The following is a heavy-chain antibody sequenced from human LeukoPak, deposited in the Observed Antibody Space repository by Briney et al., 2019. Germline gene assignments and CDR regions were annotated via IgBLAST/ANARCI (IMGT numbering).Heavy chain of an antibody. CDR1: GFTFSSYA. V-gene: IGHV3-23*01. J-gene: IGHJ4*02. CDR2: ISGSGGSK. D-gene: IGHD2-8*01. Sequence: GGSLRLSCAASGFTFSSYAMSWVRQAPGKGLEWVSAISGSGGSKYYADSVKGRFTISRDNSKNTLYLQMNSLRAEDTAVYYCARVSPMARYFDYWGQGTLVTVSS. CDR3: ARVSPMARYFDY.